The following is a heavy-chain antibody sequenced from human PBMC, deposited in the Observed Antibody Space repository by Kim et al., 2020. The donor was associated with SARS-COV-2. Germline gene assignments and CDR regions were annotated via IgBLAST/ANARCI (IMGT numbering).Heavy chain of an antibody. D-gene: IGHD6-19*01. Sequence: VKSRITINPDTSKNQFSLQLNSVTPEDTAVYYCARDLSPVAGYYYGMDVWGQGTTVTVSS. J-gene: IGHJ6*02. CDR3: ARDLSPVAGYYYGMDV. V-gene: IGHV6-1*01.